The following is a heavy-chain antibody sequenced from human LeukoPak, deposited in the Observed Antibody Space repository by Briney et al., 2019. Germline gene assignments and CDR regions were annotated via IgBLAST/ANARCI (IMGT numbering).Heavy chain of an antibody. CDR1: GYTFTSYA. Sequence: ASVKVSCKASGYTFTSYAMNWVRQAPGQGLEWMGWINTNTGNPTYAQGFTGRFVFSLDTSVSTAYLQISSLKAEDTAVYYCARGALWFGESLFDYWGQGTLVTVSS. CDR3: ARGALWFGESLFDY. J-gene: IGHJ4*02. D-gene: IGHD3-10*01. CDR2: INTNTGNP. V-gene: IGHV7-4-1*02.